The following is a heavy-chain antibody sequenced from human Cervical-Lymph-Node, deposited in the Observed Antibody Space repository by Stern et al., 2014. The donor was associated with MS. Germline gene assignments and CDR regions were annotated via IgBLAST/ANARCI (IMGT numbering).Heavy chain of an antibody. V-gene: IGHV1-69*06. CDR2: IIPIFGTA. Sequence: VQLVESGAEVKKPGSSVKVSCKASGGTFSSYAISWVRQAPGQGLEWMGGIIPIFGTANYAQKFQGRVTITADKSTSTAYMELSSLRSEDTAVYYCARDISSGWYPGSWFDPWGQGTLVTVSS. D-gene: IGHD6-19*01. CDR1: GGTFSSYA. CDR3: ARDISSGWYPGSWFDP. J-gene: IGHJ5*02.